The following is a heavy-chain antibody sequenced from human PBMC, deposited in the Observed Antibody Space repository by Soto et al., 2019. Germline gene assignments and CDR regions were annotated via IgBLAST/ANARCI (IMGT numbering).Heavy chain of an antibody. J-gene: IGHJ6*02. Sequence: PSETLSLTCTVSGGSISSSSYYWGWIRQPPGKGLEWIGSIYYSGSTYYNPSLKSRVTISVDTSKNQFSLKLSSVTAADTAVYYCEGVVAATHDYYYGMDVWGQGTTVTVSS. CDR3: EGVVAATHDYYYGMDV. CDR1: GGSISSSSYY. D-gene: IGHD2-15*01. CDR2: IYYSGST. V-gene: IGHV4-39*01.